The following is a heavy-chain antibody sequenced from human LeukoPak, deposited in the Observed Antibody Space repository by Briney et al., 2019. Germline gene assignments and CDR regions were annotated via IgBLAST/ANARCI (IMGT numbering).Heavy chain of an antibody. CDR2: IKQDGSEK. J-gene: IGHJ3*02. CDR3: ARRAYGAFDI. V-gene: IGHV3-7*05. CDR1: GFTFSSYW. D-gene: IGHD2-8*01. Sequence: PGRSLRLSCAASGFTFSSYWMTWVRQAPGKGLEWVANIKQDGSEKYYVDSVKGRFSISRDNAQKSLYLQMNSLRAEDTAVYYCARRAYGAFDIWGQGTMVTVSS.